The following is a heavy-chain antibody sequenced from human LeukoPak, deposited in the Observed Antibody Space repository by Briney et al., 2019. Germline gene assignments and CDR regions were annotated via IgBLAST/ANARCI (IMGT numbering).Heavy chain of an antibody. CDR2: IYYSGST. J-gene: IGHJ4*02. V-gene: IGHV4-30-4*08. Sequence: SETLSLTCTVSGGSISSGDYYWSWIRQPPGKGLEWIGYIYYSGSTYYNPSLKSRVTISVDTSKNQFSLKLSSVTAADTAVYYCARRFTYYDFWSGENYFDYWAQGTMVTVSS. D-gene: IGHD3-3*01. CDR1: GGSISSGDYY. CDR3: ARRFTYYDFWSGENYFDY.